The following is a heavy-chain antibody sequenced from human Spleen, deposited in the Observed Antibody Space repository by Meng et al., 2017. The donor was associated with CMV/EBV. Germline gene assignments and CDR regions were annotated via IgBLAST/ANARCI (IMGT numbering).Heavy chain of an antibody. CDR3: ARDSYSYYYGSGSYTYYYYGMDV. CDR1: GGTFSSYA. Sequence: SVKVSCKASGGTFSSYAISWVRQAPGQGLEWMGGIIPIFGTANYAQKFQGRVTITTDTSTSTAYMELRSLRSDDTAVYYCARDSYSYYYGSGSYTYYYYGMDVWGQGTTVTVSS. J-gene: IGHJ6*02. V-gene: IGHV1-69*05. CDR2: IIPIFGTA. D-gene: IGHD3-10*01.